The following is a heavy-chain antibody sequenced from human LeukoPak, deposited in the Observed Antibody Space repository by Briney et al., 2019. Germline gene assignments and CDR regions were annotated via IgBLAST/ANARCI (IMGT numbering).Heavy chain of an antibody. CDR2: ISNSGTII. D-gene: IGHD1-26*01. CDR1: GFTFSNYN. CDR3: VRVRGSYSFDY. J-gene: IGHJ4*02. V-gene: IGHV3-48*04. Sequence: PGGSLRLSCAASGFTFSNYNMNWVRQAPGKGLEWVSYISNSGTIIHDADSVKGRFTISRDNARNSLFLQMNSLRAEDTAVYYCVRVRGSYSFDYWGQGTLLTVSS.